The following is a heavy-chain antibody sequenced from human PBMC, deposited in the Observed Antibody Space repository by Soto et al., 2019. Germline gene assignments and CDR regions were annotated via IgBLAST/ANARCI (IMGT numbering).Heavy chain of an antibody. D-gene: IGHD3-3*01. CDR3: SRDIVSYDFWSGPFDY. CDR1: GFTFSSYA. J-gene: IGHJ4*02. V-gene: IGHV3-30-3*01. CDR2: VSYDGSNK. Sequence: GSLRLSCAASGFTFSSYAMHWVRQAPGKGLEWVAVVSYDGSNKYYADSVTGRFTISRDNSKNTLYLQMNRLRAEDTAVYYCSRDIVSYDFWSGPFDYWGQGTLVTVS.